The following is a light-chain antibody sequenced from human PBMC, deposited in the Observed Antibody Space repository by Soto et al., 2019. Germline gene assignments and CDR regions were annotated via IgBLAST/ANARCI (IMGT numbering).Light chain of an antibody. Sequence: QSALTQPASVSGSPGQSITISCTGTSSDLAIYNYVSWYQQQPGKAPKLMIYQVTNRPSGVSNRFSGSRSGNTASLTISGCSPEDEAVYNWSTYTGSRDYGLGTGTKVTVL. J-gene: IGLJ1*01. CDR1: SSDLAIYNY. CDR2: QVT. V-gene: IGLV2-14*01. CDR3: STYTGSRDYG.